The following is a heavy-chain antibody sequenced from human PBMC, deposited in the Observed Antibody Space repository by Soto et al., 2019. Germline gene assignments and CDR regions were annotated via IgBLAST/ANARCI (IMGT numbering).Heavy chain of an antibody. CDR1: GYIFSTNW. D-gene: IGHD4-17*01. CDR3: ARAYGARFDI. J-gene: IGHJ3*02. CDR2: IYPADSDT. Sequence: GGSLKISCKGSGYIFSTNWIGWVRQMPGKGLEWMGIIYPADSDTRYSPSFQGQVTISAAKSISTTYLHWSSLKASDTAMYYCARAYGARFDIWGQGTMVTVSS. V-gene: IGHV5-51*01.